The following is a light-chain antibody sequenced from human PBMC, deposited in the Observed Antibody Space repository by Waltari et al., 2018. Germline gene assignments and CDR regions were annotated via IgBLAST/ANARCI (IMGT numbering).Light chain of an antibody. Sequence: QSALTQPASVSGSPGQSITIPCTGFTSNVGRYNLVSWYQKHPGKAPKLLICEGNRRPSGVSKRFSCSKSDNTASLTLSVLQAEDEAGYYCCSDVGSSVFFGGGTKLTVL. CDR2: EGN. CDR3: CSDVGSSVF. CDR1: TSNVGRYNL. V-gene: IGLV2-23*01. J-gene: IGLJ2*01.